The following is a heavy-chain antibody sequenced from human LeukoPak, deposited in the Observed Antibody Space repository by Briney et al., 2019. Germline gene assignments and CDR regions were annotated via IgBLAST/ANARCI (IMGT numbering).Heavy chain of an antibody. Sequence: GGSLRLSCAASGFTFSSYYMSWVRQAPGKGLEWVSSISSSNSYIYYADSVKGRFTISRDNAKNSLYLQMNSLRAEDTAVYYCASQTGVIDYWGQGTLVTVSS. CDR2: ISSSNSYI. CDR3: ASQTGVIDY. V-gene: IGHV3-21*01. J-gene: IGHJ4*02. D-gene: IGHD1-1*01. CDR1: GFTFSSYY.